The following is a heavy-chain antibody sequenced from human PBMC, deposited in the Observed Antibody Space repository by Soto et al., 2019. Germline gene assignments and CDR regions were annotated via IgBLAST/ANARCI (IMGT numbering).Heavy chain of an antibody. CDR3: SRVDPGETSPFDH. D-gene: IGHD3-10*01. Sequence: ASVKLSCKASGYIFTSYYLHWVRRAPGQGLEWMGWINPFDGSRMFAQSFQGRVTFTRDTSTSTVYMELSGLRSAETAVYYCSRVDPGETSPFDHWG. CDR1: GYIFTSYY. V-gene: IGHV1-46*03. CDR2: INPFDGSR. J-gene: IGHJ4*01.